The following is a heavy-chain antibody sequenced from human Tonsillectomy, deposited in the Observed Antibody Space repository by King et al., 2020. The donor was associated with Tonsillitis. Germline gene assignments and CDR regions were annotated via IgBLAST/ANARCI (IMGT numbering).Heavy chain of an antibody. CDR2: IYHGGSA. V-gene: IGHV4-4*02. D-gene: IGHD2-21*02. CDR1: GASISSSKW. J-gene: IGHJ5*02. Sequence: VQLQESGPGLVKPSGTLSLTCAVSGASISSSKWWSWVRQPPGKGLEWIGEIYHGGSANYNPSLKRRVTISVDKSNNQFSLNLSSVTAADTAVYYCAREDCGGDCYQSPHWFDPWGQGTLVTVSS. CDR3: AREDCGGDCYQSPHWFDP.